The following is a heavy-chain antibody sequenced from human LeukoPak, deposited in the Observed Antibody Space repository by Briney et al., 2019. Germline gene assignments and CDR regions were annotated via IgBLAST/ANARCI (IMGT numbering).Heavy chain of an antibody. D-gene: IGHD3-22*01. CDR2: IDLSDSYT. CDR3: ARLSKYYYDSSTPTCLDY. V-gene: IGHV5-10-1*01. Sequence: KQGESCKIPCKGSGYSFSTYWIAWVRQVPGKGLEWMGRIDLSDSYTNYSPSFQDHVSSLASKSITTAYLHWSRMRASNTAIYCCARLSKYYYDSSTPTCLDYWGQGPVITVTS. J-gene: IGHJ4*02. CDR1: GYSFSTYW.